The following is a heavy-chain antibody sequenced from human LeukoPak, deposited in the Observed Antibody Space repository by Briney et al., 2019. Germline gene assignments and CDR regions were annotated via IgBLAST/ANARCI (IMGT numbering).Heavy chain of an antibody. D-gene: IGHD6-13*01. CDR3: ARDSDFSSSWYKLTWFDP. CDR1: GGSISSYY. J-gene: IGHJ5*02. Sequence: SETLSLTFTVPGGSISSYYWSWIRQTAGRGLEWIGRIYASGSTNYNPSLKSRVTMSVDTSKNQFSLKLSSVTAADTAVYYCARDSDFSSSWYKLTWFDPWGQGTLVTVSS. V-gene: IGHV4-4*07. CDR2: IYASGST.